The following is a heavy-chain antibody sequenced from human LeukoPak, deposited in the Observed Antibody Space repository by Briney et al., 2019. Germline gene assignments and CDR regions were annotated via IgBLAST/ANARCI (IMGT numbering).Heavy chain of an antibody. CDR2: MNPNSGNT. Sequence: ASVKVSCKASGYTFTSYDINWVRQAPGQGLEWMGWMNPNSGNTGYAQKFQGRVTMTRNTSISTAYMELSSLRSEDTAVYYCARFDYYDSSSRAGDYWGQGTLVTVSS. J-gene: IGHJ4*02. CDR1: GYTFTSYD. CDR3: ARFDYYDSSSRAGDY. V-gene: IGHV1-8*01. D-gene: IGHD3-22*01.